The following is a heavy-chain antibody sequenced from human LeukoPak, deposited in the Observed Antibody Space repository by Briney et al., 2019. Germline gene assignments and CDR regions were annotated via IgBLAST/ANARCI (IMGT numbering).Heavy chain of an antibody. V-gene: IGHV3-30*02. J-gene: IGHJ2*01. CDR3: AKTGKQWLVPSDWYFDL. D-gene: IGHD6-19*01. Sequence: PGGSLRLSCAASGFAFSSYGMRWVRQAPGKGLEWVAFIRYDGSNKYYADSVKGRFTISRDNSKNTLYLQMNSLRAEDTAVYYCAKTGKQWLVPSDWYFDLWGRGTLVTVSS. CDR2: IRYDGSNK. CDR1: GFAFSSYG.